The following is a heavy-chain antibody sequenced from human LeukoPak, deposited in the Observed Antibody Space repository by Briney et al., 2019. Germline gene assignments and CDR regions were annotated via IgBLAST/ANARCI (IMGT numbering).Heavy chain of an antibody. Sequence: GSLSLTCTVSGGSISSYYWSWIRQPPGKGLEWIGYIYYSGSTNYNPSLKSRVTIPVDTSKNQFSLKLSSVTAADTAVYYCARGAGSSSPDRYIDYWGQGTLVTVSS. CDR1: GGSISSYY. CDR3: ARGAGSSSPDRYIDY. CDR2: IYYSGST. D-gene: IGHD6-13*01. V-gene: IGHV4-59*01. J-gene: IGHJ4*02.